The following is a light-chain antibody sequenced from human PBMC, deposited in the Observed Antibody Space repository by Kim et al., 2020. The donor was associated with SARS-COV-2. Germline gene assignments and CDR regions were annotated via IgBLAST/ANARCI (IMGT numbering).Light chain of an antibody. CDR2: RNN. V-gene: IGLV1-47*01. Sequence: GRGVTISCSGSSSNIGSNYVYWYQQLPGTAPKLLIYRNNQRPSGVPDRFSGSKSGTSASLAISGLRSEDEADYYCAAWDDSLSGYVFGTGTKVTVL. CDR3: AAWDDSLSGYV. CDR1: SSNIGSNY. J-gene: IGLJ1*01.